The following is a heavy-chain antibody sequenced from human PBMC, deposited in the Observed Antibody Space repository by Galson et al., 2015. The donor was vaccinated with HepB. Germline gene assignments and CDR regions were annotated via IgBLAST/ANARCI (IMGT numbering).Heavy chain of an antibody. J-gene: IGHJ4*02. D-gene: IGHD2-15*01. CDR1: RFSFSSYG. Sequence: SLRLSCAASRFSFSSYGMNWVRQAPGKGPDWISYISSDSSATVYADSVKGRFTVSSDNARNSLYLQMNSRRDVDTAVYYCARGFSPTVAAPDYWGQGTLITVSS. CDR2: ISSDSSAT. CDR3: ARGFSPTVAAPDY. V-gene: IGHV3-48*02.